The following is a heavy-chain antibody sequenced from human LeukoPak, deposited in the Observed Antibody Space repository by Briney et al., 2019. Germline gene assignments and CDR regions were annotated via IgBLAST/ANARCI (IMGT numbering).Heavy chain of an antibody. D-gene: IGHD1-26*01. J-gene: IGHJ4*02. Sequence: TGGSLRLSCAVSGFTFSSYVMKWVRQAPGKGLAWVSSIDTGGNYIYYADSVKGRFTISRDNAKNSLYLQMNSLRAEDTAVYYCARETSGNYYFDSWGRGTLVTVSS. CDR2: IDTGGNYI. CDR1: GFTFSSYV. CDR3: ARETSGNYYFDS. V-gene: IGHV3-21*01.